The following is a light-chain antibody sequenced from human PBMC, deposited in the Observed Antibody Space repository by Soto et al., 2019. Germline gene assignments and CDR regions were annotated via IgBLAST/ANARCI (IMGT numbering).Light chain of an antibody. V-gene: IGKV1-27*01. CDR1: QGIRNY. Sequence: DIQMTQSPTSLSASVGDRVTITCRASQGIRNYVAWYQQIPGKAPKLLIYAASTLQSGVPSRFSGSGSGTDFTLTINGLQPDDVATYSSQKYSSVPVFGPGTKVEIK. J-gene: IGKJ3*01. CDR3: QKYSSVPV. CDR2: AAS.